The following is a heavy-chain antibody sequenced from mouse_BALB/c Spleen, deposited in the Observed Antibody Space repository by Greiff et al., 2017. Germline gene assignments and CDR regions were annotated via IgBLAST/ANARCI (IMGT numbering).Heavy chain of an antibody. J-gene: IGHJ4*01. D-gene: IGHD1-1*01. V-gene: IGHV14-3*02. CDR3: ARWGVVGRYYAMDY. CDR1: GFNIKDTY. Sequence: EVQLQQSGAELVKPGASVKLSCTASGFNIKDTYMHWVKQRPEQGLEWIGRIDPANGNTKYDPKFQGKATITADTSSNTAYLQLSSLTSEDTAVYYCARWGVVGRYYAMDYWGQGTSVTVSS. CDR2: IDPANGNT.